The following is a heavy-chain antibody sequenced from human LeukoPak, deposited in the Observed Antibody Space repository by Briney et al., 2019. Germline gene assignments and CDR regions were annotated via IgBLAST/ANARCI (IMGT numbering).Heavy chain of an antibody. CDR3: ASSGDEDYGDAFDI. D-gene: IGHD2-15*01. Sequence: PGGSLRLSCAASGFTFSSYSMNWVRQAPGKGLEWVSSISSSSSYIYYADSVKGRFTISRDNAKNSLYLQMNSLRAEDTAVYYCASSGDEDYGDAFDIWGQGTMVTVSS. CDR2: ISSSSSYI. CDR1: GFTFSSYS. J-gene: IGHJ3*02. V-gene: IGHV3-21*01.